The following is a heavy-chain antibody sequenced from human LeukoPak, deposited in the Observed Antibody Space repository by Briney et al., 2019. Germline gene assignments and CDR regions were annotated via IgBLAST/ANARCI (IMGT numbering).Heavy chain of an antibody. V-gene: IGHV3-7*01. CDR3: ARYGRYLDAVDF. D-gene: IGHD1-26*01. Sequence: LTGGSLRLSCAVSGFTFSNYWMSWVRQAPAKGLEWVAYINQDESERYYVDSMERRFTISRDNAEKSLFLQMNSLRVEGTALYYCARYGRYLDAVDFWGQGTLVTVAS. J-gene: IGHJ3*01. CDR2: INQDESER. CDR1: GFTFSNYW.